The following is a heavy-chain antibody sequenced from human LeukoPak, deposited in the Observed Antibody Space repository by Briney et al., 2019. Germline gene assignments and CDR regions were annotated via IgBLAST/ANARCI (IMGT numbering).Heavy chain of an antibody. D-gene: IGHD5-18*01. CDR1: GGSVSSGSYY. J-gene: IGHJ4*02. Sequence: SETLSLTCTVSGGSVSSGSYYWSWIRQPPGKGLEWIGYIYYSGSTNYNPSLKSRVTISVDTSKNQFSLKLSSVTAADTAVYYCARGPLTAMVPYYFDYWGQGTLVTVSS. CDR2: IYYSGST. CDR3: ARGPLTAMVPYYFDY. V-gene: IGHV4-61*01.